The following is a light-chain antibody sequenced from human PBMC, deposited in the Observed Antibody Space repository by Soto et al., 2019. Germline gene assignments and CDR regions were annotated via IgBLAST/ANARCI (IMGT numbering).Light chain of an antibody. V-gene: IGKV3-20*01. CDR1: QSISSSY. Sequence: ELTQSPGTLSLSPGERATLPCRASQSISSSYLAWYQQNAGQAPRLLIYGASSRATGVPDRFSASGSGTDFTLTINRLEPEDFAVYYCQQYGDLPWTFGQGTKV. CDR2: GAS. J-gene: IGKJ1*01. CDR3: QQYGDLPWT.